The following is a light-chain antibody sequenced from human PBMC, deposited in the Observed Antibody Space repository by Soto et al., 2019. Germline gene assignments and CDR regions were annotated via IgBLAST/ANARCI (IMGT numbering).Light chain of an antibody. CDR3: SSYTSSNTQV. Sequence: QSALTQPASVCGSPGQSITISCTGTSSDVGGYNYVSWYQQHPGKAPILIIYAVTNRPSGVSYRFSGSKSGITASLTISGLQADYEDGYYCSSYTSSNTQVFGGGTKLTVL. J-gene: IGLJ3*02. CDR1: SSDVGGYNY. CDR2: AVT. V-gene: IGLV2-14*01.